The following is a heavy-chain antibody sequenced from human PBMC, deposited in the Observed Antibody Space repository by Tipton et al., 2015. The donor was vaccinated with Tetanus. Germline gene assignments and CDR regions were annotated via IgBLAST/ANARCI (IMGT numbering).Heavy chain of an antibody. CDR2: IYYSGST. J-gene: IGHJ4*02. Sequence: TLSLTCTVSGGSISSYYWSWIRQPPGKGLEWIGYIYYSGSTNYNPSLKSRVTISVDTSKNQFSLELSSVTAADTAVYYCARLGYDILTGYHYDYWGQGTLVTVSS. V-gene: IGHV4-59*08. CDR1: GGSISSYY. D-gene: IGHD3-9*01. CDR3: ARLGYDILTGYHYDY.